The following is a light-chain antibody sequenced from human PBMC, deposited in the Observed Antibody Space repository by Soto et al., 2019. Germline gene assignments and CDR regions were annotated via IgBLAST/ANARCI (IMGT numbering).Light chain of an antibody. V-gene: IGLV8-61*01. Sequence: QTVVTQEPSFPVSPGGTVTLTCALSSGSVSSNNYPSWYQQTPGQAPRTLIYSTNTRSSGVPDRLSGSILGNKAALTITGAQADDESDYFCVLYMGSGVWVFGGGTKVTVL. CDR3: VLYMGSGVWV. CDR1: SGSVSSNNY. CDR2: STN. J-gene: IGLJ3*02.